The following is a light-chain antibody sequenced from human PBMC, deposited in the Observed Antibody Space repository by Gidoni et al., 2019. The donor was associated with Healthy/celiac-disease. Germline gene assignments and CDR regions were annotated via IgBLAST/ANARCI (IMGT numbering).Light chain of an antibody. CDR1: SPNIGSNT. Sequence: SVLTQPPSASGTPGQRVTISCSGSSPNIGSNTVNWYQQPPGTAPKPLIYSNNQRPSGVPDRCSGSKSGTSASLAISGLQSEDEADYYCAAWDDSLNGWVFGGGTKLTVL. CDR2: SNN. CDR3: AAWDDSLNGWV. V-gene: IGLV1-44*01. J-gene: IGLJ3*02.